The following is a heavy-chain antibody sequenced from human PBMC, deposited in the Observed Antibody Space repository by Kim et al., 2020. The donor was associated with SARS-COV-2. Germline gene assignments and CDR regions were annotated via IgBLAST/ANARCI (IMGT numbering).Heavy chain of an antibody. V-gene: IGHV4-61*02. J-gene: IGHJ4*02. D-gene: IGHD3-10*01. Sequence: SETLSLTCTVSGGSISSGSYYWSWIRQPAGKGLEWIGRIYTSGSTNYNPSLKSRVTISVDTSKNQFSLKLSSVTAADTAVYYCARERRGDGYTPFDYWGQGTLVTVSS. CDR1: GGSISSGSYY. CDR2: IYTSGST. CDR3: ARERRGDGYTPFDY.